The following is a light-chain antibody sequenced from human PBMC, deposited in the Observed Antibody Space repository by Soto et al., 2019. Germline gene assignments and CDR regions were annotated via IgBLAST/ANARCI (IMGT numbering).Light chain of an antibody. J-gene: IGLJ3*02. CDR1: SSNLGAGYD. Sequence: QLVLTQPPSVSGAPGQRVTISCTGNSSNLGAGYDVHWYQQLPGAAPKLVIFCNRNRPSGVPERFSGSKSGTSASLAITGLQTEDEADYYCQAYDYSLTASVFGGGTKLTVL. CDR2: CNR. V-gene: IGLV1-40*01. CDR3: QAYDYSLTASV.